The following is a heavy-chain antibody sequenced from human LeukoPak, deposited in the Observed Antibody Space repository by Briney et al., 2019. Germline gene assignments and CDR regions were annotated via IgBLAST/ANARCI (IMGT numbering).Heavy chain of an antibody. CDR1: GGSISSSNW. CDR2: IYHSGST. V-gene: IGHV4-4*02. D-gene: IGHD6-6*01. Sequence: SETLSLTCAVSGGSISSSNWWSWVRQPPGKGLEWIGEIYHSGSTNYNPSLKSRVTISVDKSKNQFSLKLSSVTAADTAVYYCARGGSSSSPDYYYYMDVWGKGTMVTVSS. CDR3: ARGGSSSSPDYYYYMDV. J-gene: IGHJ6*03.